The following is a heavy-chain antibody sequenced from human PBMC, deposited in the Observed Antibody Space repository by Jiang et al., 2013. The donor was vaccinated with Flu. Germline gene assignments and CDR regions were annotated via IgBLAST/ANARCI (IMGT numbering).Heavy chain of an antibody. J-gene: IGHJ4*02. V-gene: IGHV7-4-1*02. CDR2: INTNTGNP. Sequence: KVSCKASGYTFTSYAMNWVRQAPGQGLEWMGWINTNTGNPTYAQGFTGRFVFSLDTSVSTAYLQISGLKAEDSGLYYCAREERRSSGYFDHWGQGALVTVSS. CDR3: AREERRSSGYFDH. D-gene: IGHD3-22*01. CDR1: GYTFTSYA.